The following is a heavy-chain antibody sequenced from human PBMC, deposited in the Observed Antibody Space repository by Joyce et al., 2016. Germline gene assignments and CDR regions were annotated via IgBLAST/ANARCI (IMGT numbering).Heavy chain of an antibody. J-gene: IGHJ6*02. D-gene: IGHD3-10*01. CDR1: GGSIRSDYYY. Sequence: QVQLQESGPGLVKPSQTLSLTCTVSGGSIRSDYYYWCCIRESPGKALECIGYIRHSRSTYYKPSHESRLTLSVDTSKNQFALALRSVSPADTALYYCARARGGAYAMDVWGQGTSVTVSS. CDR2: IRHSRST. CDR3: ARARGGAYAMDV. V-gene: IGHV4-30-4*01.